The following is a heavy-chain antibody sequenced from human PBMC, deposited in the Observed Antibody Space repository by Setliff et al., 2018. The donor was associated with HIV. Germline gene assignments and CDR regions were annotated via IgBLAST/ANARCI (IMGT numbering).Heavy chain of an antibody. Sequence: ASVKVSCKAAGYNFLSYGFSWVRQAPGQGFQWMGWISAYKGNTIYAQNLQGRVTMTTDTSTSTVYMELRSLTSDDTAVYYCAKADCTSSGCYSPFNAWGPGTMVTVS. CDR1: GYNFLSYG. D-gene: IGHD2-21*01. CDR2: ISAYKGNT. J-gene: IGHJ3*01. CDR3: AKADCTSSGCYSPFNA. V-gene: IGHV1-18*04.